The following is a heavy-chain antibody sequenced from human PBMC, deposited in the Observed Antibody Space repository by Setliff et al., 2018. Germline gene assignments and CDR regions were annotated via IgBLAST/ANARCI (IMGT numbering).Heavy chain of an antibody. CDR1: GFNFMNYA. J-gene: IGHJ4*02. CDR2: ISGGGINT. D-gene: IGHD3-9*01. V-gene: IGHV3-23*01. Sequence: PGGSLRLSCAATGFNFMNYAINWVRQAPGQGLEWVSGISGGGINTDYADSVKGRFTISRDNAKDTLYLQMNSLRAEDTAVYYCAKDISRTGYYYFDYWGRGTLVTVSS. CDR3: AKDISRTGYYYFDY.